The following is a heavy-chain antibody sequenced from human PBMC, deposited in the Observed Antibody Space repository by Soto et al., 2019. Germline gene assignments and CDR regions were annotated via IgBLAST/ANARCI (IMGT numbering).Heavy chain of an antibody. D-gene: IGHD6-13*01. CDR2: IYHSGST. Sequence: SETLSLTCAVSGGSISSGGYSWSWIRQPPGKGLEWIGYIYHSGSTYYNPSLKSRVTISVDRSKNQFSLKLSSVTAADTAVYYCARGYSSSWGWFDPWGQGTLVPVSS. J-gene: IGHJ5*02. V-gene: IGHV4-30-2*01. CDR3: ARGYSSSWGWFDP. CDR1: GGSISSGGYS.